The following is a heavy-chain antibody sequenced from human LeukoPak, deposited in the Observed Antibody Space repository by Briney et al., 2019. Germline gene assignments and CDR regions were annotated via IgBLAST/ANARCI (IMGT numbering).Heavy chain of an antibody. CDR2: THHRGST. V-gene: IGHV4-4*02. D-gene: IGHD2-2*01. CDR3: ARDRLVVVPAAMDYYYYGMDV. Sequence: SETLSLTCAVSGGFISSSNWWSWVRQPPGKGLEWIGETHHRGSTNYNPSLKSRVTISVDKSKNQFSLKLSSVTAADTAVYYCARDRLVVVPAAMDYYYYGMDVWGKGTTVTVSS. CDR1: GGFISSSNW. J-gene: IGHJ6*04.